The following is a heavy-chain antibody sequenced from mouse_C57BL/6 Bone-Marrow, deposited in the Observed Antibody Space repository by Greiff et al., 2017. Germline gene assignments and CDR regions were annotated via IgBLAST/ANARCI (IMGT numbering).Heavy chain of an antibody. D-gene: IGHD1-1*01. J-gene: IGHJ1*03. CDR1: GYTFTSYD. V-gene: IGHV1-85*01. Sequence: QVQLQQSGPELVKPGASVKLSCKASGYTFTSYDINWVKQRPGQGLEWIGWIYPRDGSTKYNEKFKGKATFTVDTSSSTAYMELHSLTSEDSAVYFCARLEIDDSSGYWYFDVWGTGTTVTVSS. CDR3: ARLEIDDSSGYWYFDV. CDR2: IYPRDGST.